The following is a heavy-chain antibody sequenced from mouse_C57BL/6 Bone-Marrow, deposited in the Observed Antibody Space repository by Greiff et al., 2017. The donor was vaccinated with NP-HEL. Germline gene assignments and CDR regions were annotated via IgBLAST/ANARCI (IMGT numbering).Heavy chain of an antibody. CDR2: IYPGSGNT. J-gene: IGHJ4*01. Sequence: VQLQQSGAELVRPGASVKLSCKASGYTFTDYYINWVKQRPGQGLEWIARIYPGSGNTYYNEKFKGKATLTAEKSSSTAYMQLSSLTSEDSAVYFCARISNYAMDYWGQGTSVTVSS. V-gene: IGHV1-76*01. CDR3: ARISNYAMDY. CDR1: GYTFTDYY.